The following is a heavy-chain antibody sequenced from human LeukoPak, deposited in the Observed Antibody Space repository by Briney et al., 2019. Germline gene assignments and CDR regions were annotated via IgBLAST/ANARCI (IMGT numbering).Heavy chain of an antibody. D-gene: IGHD5-18*01. CDR3: ARAPRAIQLWLHLSYFDY. CDR2: IYYSGRT. V-gene: IGHV4-30-4*01. CDR1: GGSISSGDYY. J-gene: IGHJ4*02. Sequence: SQTLSLTCTVSGGSISSGDYYWSWIRQPPGTGLEWIGYIYYSGRTYYNPSLKSRVTISVDTSKNQFSLKLSSVTAADTAVYYCARAPRAIQLWLHLSYFDYWGQGTLVTVSS.